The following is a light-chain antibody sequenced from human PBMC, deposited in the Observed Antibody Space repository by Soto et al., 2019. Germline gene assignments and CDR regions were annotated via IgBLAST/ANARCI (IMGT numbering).Light chain of an antibody. Sequence: DFQMTQSPSTLSASVLDIVIITFRPSQSISSWLAWYQQKPEKAPKLLIYDASSLETGVPFRFSGSGSGTEFTLTISSLQPDDFATYYCKQYNSYSQFGQGTKVDIK. J-gene: IGKJ1*01. CDR1: QSISSW. CDR3: KQYNSYSQ. CDR2: DAS. V-gene: IGKV1-5*01.